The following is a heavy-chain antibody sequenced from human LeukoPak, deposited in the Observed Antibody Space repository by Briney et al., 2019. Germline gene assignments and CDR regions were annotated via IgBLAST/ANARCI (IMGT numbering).Heavy chain of an antibody. Sequence: GGSLRLSCAASGFTFDDYGMSWVRQAPGKGLEWVSGINWNGGSTGYADSVKGRFTIPRDNAKNSLYLQMNSLRAEDTALYYCARDYSNYVSPDYWGQGTLVTVSS. D-gene: IGHD4-11*01. V-gene: IGHV3-20*04. CDR3: ARDYSNYVSPDY. J-gene: IGHJ4*02. CDR1: GFTFDDYG. CDR2: INWNGGST.